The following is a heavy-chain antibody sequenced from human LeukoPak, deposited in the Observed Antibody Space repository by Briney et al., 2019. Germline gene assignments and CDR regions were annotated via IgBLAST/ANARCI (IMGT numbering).Heavy chain of an antibody. CDR1: GFAFTTYW. Sequence: GGSLRLSCAASGFAFTTYWMSWVRQAPGKGLGWVASTNQDGTEKYYVDSVKGRFTISRDYAKKSLFLQMNSLRVEDTAVYFCAKVAKYYYGPETYYFFEQWGQGTPVTAAS. D-gene: IGHD3-10*01. J-gene: IGHJ4*02. V-gene: IGHV3-7*01. CDR2: TNQDGTEK. CDR3: AKVAKYYYGPETYYFFEQ.